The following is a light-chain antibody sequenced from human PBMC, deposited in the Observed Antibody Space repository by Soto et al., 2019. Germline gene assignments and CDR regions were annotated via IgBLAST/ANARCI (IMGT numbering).Light chain of an antibody. CDR1: SSDVGAYNY. CDR3: SSYAGSNNLGV. J-gene: IGLJ1*01. CDR2: EVS. V-gene: IGLV2-8*01. Sequence: QSVLTQPASVSGSPGQSITISCTGTSSDVGAYNYVSWYQQHPGKAPKLMIYEVSNRPSGVPDRFSGSKSGNTASLTVSGLQAEDEADYYCSSYAGSNNLGVFGTGTKVTVL.